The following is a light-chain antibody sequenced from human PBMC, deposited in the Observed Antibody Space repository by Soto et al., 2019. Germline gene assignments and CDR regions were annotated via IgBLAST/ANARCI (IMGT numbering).Light chain of an antibody. J-gene: IGLJ1*01. V-gene: IGLV2-8*01. CDR2: EVN. CDR1: SSDVGGYNY. Sequence: QSVLTQPPSASGSPGQSVTISCTGTSSDVGGYNYISWYQQHPGKAPKLMIYEVNKRPSGVPDRFSGSKSGNTASLTVSGLQAEDEDDYFCSSYAGSNNYVFGTGTRSPS. CDR3: SSYAGSNNYV.